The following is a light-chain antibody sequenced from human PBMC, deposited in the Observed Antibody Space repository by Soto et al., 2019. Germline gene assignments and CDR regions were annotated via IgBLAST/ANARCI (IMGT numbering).Light chain of an antibody. CDR1: QSVSSY. CDR2: DAS. CDR3: QQYNNWPPLT. V-gene: IGKV3D-15*01. Sequence: EIVVTQSPATLSLSPGERATLSCRASQSVSSYLAWYQQKPGQAPRLLIYDASNRATGIPARFSGSGSGTEFTLTISSLQSEDFAVYYCQQYNNWPPLTFGQGTRLEIK. J-gene: IGKJ5*01.